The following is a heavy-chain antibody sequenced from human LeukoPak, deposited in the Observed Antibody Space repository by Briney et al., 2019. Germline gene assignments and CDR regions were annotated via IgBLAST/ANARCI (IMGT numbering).Heavy chain of an antibody. V-gene: IGHV1-69*13. Sequence: SVTVSCKASGGSFSSYAISWVRQAPGQGLEWMGGIIPIFGTTFHAQKFQDRVTFTADESTNTANMELRSLKSEDTAMYFCAREGEGLGFCSGGTCSWYFDIWGRGTLVTVSS. J-gene: IGHJ2*01. CDR2: IIPIFGTT. D-gene: IGHD2-15*01. CDR1: GGSFSSYA. CDR3: AREGEGLGFCSGGTCSWYFDI.